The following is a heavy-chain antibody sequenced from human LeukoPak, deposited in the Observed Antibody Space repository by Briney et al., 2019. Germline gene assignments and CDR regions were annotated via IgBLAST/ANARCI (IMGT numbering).Heavy chain of an antibody. J-gene: IGHJ4*02. V-gene: IGHV4-59*01. CDR2: IYYSGST. CDR3: ARDPRGYSYGI. Sequence: SETLSLTCTVSGGSISSYYRSWIRQPPGKGLEWIGYIYYSGSTNYNPPLKSRVTISVDTSKNQFSLKLSSVTAADTAVYYCARDPRGYSYGIWGQGTLVTVSS. CDR1: GGSISSYY. D-gene: IGHD5-18*01.